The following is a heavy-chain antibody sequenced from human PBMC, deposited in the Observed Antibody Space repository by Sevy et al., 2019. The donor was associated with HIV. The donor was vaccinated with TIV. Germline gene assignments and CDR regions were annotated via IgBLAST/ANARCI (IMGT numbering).Heavy chain of an antibody. Sequence: GGYLRLSCAASGFSVSTHAMHWVRQAPGKGLEWVALISYDGSSKYYADSVKGRLTISRDKSKNTLYLQISSLRPDDTAVYYCTRDAGYSTGWYPSDYWGQGTLVTVSS. V-gene: IGHV3-30*15. CDR1: GFSVSTHA. J-gene: IGHJ4*02. CDR3: TRDAGYSTGWYPSDY. CDR2: ISYDGSSK. D-gene: IGHD6-19*01.